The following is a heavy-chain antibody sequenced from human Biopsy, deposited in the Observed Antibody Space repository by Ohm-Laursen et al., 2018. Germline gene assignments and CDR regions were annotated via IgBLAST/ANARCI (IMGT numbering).Heavy chain of an antibody. V-gene: IGHV4-59*01. CDR2: FYYSGST. J-gene: IGHJ4*02. CDR1: NVSFSSFY. CDR3: ARARIKTSGVLIPETYYFDS. D-gene: IGHD3-3*01. Sequence: SETLSLTCAVYNVSFSSFYWSWIRQPPGKGLEWIGNFYYSGSTNYNPSLKSRITMSLDRSKSQVSLRMNSVTAADTAVYYCARARIKTSGVLIPETYYFDSWGQGTLVTVPS.